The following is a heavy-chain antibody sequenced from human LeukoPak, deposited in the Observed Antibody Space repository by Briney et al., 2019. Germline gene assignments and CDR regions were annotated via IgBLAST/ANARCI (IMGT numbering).Heavy chain of an antibody. CDR1: GFTVSSYA. V-gene: IGHV3-30-3*01. J-gene: IGHJ5*02. D-gene: IGHD2-21*02. CDR2: ISYDGSNK. Sequence: GRSLRLSCAASGFTVSSYAMHWVRQAPGKGLEWVAVISYDGSNKYYADSVKGRFTISRDNSKNTLYLQMNSLRAEDTAVYYCARDVPHIVVVTSHWFDPWGQGTLVTVSS. CDR3: ARDVPHIVVVTSHWFDP.